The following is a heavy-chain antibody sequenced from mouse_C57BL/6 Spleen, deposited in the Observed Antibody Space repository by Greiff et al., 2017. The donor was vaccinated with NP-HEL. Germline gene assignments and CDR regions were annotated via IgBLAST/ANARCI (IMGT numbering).Heavy chain of an antibody. V-gene: IGHV5-9*01. CDR1: GFTFSSYT. J-gene: IGHJ3*01. Sequence: EVHLVESGGGLVKPGGSLKLSCAASGFTFSSYTMSWVRQTPEKRLEWVATISGGGGNTYYPDSVKGRFTISRDNAKNTLYLQMSSLRSEDTALYYCARSSWFAYWGQGTLVTVSA. CDR3: ARSSWFAY. CDR2: ISGGGGNT.